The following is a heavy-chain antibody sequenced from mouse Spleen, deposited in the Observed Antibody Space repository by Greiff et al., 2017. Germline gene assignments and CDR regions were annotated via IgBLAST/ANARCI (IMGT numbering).Heavy chain of an antibody. J-gene: IGHJ3*01. V-gene: IGHV1-53*01. Sequence: QVQLQQPGTELVKPGTSVKLSCKASGYTFTYYWMHWVKQTPGQGLEWIGNINPSNGGTNYLEKFKTKATLTVDKSSNTAYMQLSSLTSEDSAVYYCASSPHGYPYWGQGTLVTVST. CDR1: GYTFTYYW. CDR3: ASSPHGYPY. D-gene: IGHD2-2*01. CDR2: INPSNGGT.